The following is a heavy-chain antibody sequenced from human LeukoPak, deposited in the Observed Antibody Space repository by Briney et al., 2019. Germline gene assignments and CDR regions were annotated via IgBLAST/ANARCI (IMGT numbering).Heavy chain of an antibody. CDR1: GGSISTYS. CDR3: ARVLMVVAATDAFGI. CDR2: IYNSGST. J-gene: IGHJ3*02. D-gene: IGHD2-15*01. Sequence: PSETLSLTCTVSGGSISTYSWNWIRQPPGKGLEWIGYIYNSGSTNYSPSLKSRVSMSVDTSKNQFSLKLNSVTAADTAVYYCARVLMVVAATDAFGIWGQGTTVTVSS. V-gene: IGHV4-59*01.